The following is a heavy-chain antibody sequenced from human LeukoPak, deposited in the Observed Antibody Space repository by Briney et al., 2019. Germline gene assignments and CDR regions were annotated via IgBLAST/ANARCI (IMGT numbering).Heavy chain of an antibody. CDR1: GFTFGDYY. D-gene: IGHD3-3*01. Sequence: GGSLRLSCAASGFTFGDYYMSWIRQAPGKGLEWVSYISSSGSTIYYADSVKGRFTISRDNAKNSLYLQMNSLRAEDTAVYYCARSQTPITIFKVVTNPFDYWGPGNPGHRLL. CDR3: ARSQTPITIFKVVTNPFDY. J-gene: IGHJ4*02. CDR2: ISSSGSTI. V-gene: IGHV3-11*04.